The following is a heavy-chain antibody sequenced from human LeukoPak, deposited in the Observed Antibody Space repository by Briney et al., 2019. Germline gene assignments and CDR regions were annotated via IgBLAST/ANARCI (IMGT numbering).Heavy chain of an antibody. CDR1: GGSISSYY. J-gene: IGHJ6*03. Sequence: SETLSLTCTVSGGSISSYYWNWIRQPPGKGLEWIGYIYYSGSTSYNPSLKSRVTISVDTSKNQFSLKLSSVTAADTAVYYCARETSQKGAHYMDVWGKGTTVTISS. CDR3: ARETSQKGAHYMDV. V-gene: IGHV4-59*01. CDR2: IYYSGST. D-gene: IGHD3-16*01.